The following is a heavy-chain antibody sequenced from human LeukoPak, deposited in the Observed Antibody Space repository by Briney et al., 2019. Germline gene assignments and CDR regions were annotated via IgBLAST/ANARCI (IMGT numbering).Heavy chain of an antibody. D-gene: IGHD3-10*01. J-gene: IGHJ4*02. CDR2: MNPNSGNT. CDR3: ARVTMVRGVHGYYFDY. V-gene: IGHV1-8*01. CDR1: GYTFTSYD. Sequence: GASVKVSCRASGYTFTSYDINWVRQATGQGLEWMGWMNPNSGNTGYAQKFQGRVTMTRNTSISTAYMELSSLRSEDTAVYYCARVTMVRGVHGYYFDYWGQGTLVTVSS.